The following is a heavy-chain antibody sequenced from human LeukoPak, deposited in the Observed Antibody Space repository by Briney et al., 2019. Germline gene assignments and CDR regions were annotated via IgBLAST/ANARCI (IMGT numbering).Heavy chain of an antibody. D-gene: IGHD3-9*01. V-gene: IGHV3-33*01. CDR1: GFTFSHYG. J-gene: IGHJ4*02. Sequence: PGGSLRLSCAASGFTFSHYGMHWVRQAPGKGLEWVAVIWYDGADKYYADSVKGRYTISRDDAKHTVYLQMNTLRAEDTAVYCCARGWYYDILAGPQGADFWGQGTLVTVSS. CDR2: IWYDGADK. CDR3: ARGWYYDILAGPQGADF.